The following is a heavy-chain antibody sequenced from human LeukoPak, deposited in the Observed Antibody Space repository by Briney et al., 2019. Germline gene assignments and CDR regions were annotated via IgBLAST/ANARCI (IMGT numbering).Heavy chain of an antibody. CDR2: IYSDGTT. CDR1: GFTVTTSY. V-gene: IGHV3-53*01. J-gene: IGHJ3*02. CDR3: ARDNWNVGAPFAI. D-gene: IGHD1-20*01. Sequence: GGSLRLSCAASGFTVTTSYMSWVRQAPGKGLEWVSVIYSDGTTYYADSVKGRFTISRDNSKNTLYLQMNSLRAEDTAVYYCARDNWNVGAPFAIWGQGTMVTVSS.